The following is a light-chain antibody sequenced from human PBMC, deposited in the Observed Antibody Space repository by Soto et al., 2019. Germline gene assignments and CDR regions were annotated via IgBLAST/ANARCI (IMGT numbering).Light chain of an antibody. Sequence: EIVLTQSPATLSLSPGERATLSCRAGQSVSTQLAWYQQKSGQAPRLLIYDASDRAAGIPARFSGSGSGTDFTLTISSLEPEDFAHYYCEQRSNWPVSFGQGTRLEIQ. J-gene: IGKJ5*01. CDR1: QSVSTQ. V-gene: IGKV3-11*01. CDR2: DAS. CDR3: EQRSNWPVS.